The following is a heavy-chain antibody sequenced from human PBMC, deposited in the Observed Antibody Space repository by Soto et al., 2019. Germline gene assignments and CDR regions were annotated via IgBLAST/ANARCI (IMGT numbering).Heavy chain of an antibody. V-gene: IGHV3-74*01. CDR2: INSDGSST. Sequence: EVQLVESGGGLVQPGGSLRLSCAASGFTFSSYWIHWVRQAPGKGLVWVSRINSDGSSTTYADSVKGRFTISRDNAKNTLYRKKTSLRAEDTAVYYCARVSREVVPAAIDYWGQGTLVTVSS. CDR1: GFTFSSYW. J-gene: IGHJ4*02. CDR3: ARVSREVVPAAIDY. D-gene: IGHD2-2*01.